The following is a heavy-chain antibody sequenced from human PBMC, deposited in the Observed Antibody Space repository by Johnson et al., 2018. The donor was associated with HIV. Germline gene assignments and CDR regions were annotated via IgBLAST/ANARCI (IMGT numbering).Heavy chain of an antibody. D-gene: IGHD5-24*01. Sequence: VQLVESGGGLVQPGGSLRLSCAASGFTFSSYWISWVRQAPGKGLEWVANIKQDGSEKYYVDSVKGRFSISRENAKNTLYLQMNSLRAEDTAVYYCARACRDGYTCDAFDIWGQGTMVTVSS. V-gene: IGHV3-7*01. J-gene: IGHJ3*02. CDR1: GFTFSSYW. CDR2: IKQDGSEK. CDR3: ARACRDGYTCDAFDI.